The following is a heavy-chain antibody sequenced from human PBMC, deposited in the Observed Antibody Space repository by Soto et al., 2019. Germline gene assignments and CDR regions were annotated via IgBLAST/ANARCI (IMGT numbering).Heavy chain of an antibody. V-gene: IGHV4-4*07. J-gene: IGHJ3*02. Sequence: SETLSLTCTVSGGSLTAYSWNWIRQPVGKGLEWIGRIDTSGKTNYIPSLKSRLTMSIXXXXXXFXLXLXXXTATETAVYFCGKDESGAADIWGQGTMVTVSS. CDR3: GKDESGAADI. CDR1: GGSLTAYS. D-gene: IGHD7-27*01. CDR2: IDTSGKT.